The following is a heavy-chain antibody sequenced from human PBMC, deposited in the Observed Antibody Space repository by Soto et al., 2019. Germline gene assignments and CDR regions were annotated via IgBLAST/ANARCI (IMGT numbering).Heavy chain of an antibody. V-gene: IGHV1-18*04. D-gene: IGHD3-22*01. J-gene: IGHJ3*02. CDR3: ARDHPVSYYYDSSGHAFDI. CDR2: ISAYNGNT. Sequence: AASVKVSCKASGYTFTSYGISWLRQAPGQGLEWMGWISAYNGNTNYAQKLQGRVTMTTDTSTSTAYMELRSLRSDDTAVYYCARDHPVSYYYDSSGHAFDIWGQGTMVTVSS. CDR1: GYTFTSYG.